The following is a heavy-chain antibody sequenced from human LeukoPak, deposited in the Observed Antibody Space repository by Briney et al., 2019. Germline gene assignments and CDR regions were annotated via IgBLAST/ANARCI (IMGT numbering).Heavy chain of an antibody. J-gene: IGHJ5*02. V-gene: IGHV3-74*01. Sequence: NPGGSLRLSCAASGFTFSTYRMHWVRQVPGEGLIWVSRIEGDGSNTTYADSVKGRFTMSRDNGKNALCLQMNSLRAEDTAVYYCARGGDYISFDPWGQGTLVTVSS. D-gene: IGHD4-17*01. CDR2: IEGDGSNT. CDR3: ARGGDYISFDP. CDR1: GFTFSTYR.